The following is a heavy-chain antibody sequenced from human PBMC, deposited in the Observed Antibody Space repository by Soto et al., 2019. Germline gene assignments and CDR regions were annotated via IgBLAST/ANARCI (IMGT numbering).Heavy chain of an antibody. CDR2: MYYSGST. CDR3: ARGYYDSSGYYP. V-gene: IGHV4-59*01. Sequence: QVQLQESGPGLVKPSETLSLTCTVSGGSISSDYWSWIRQPPGKGLEWIGHMYYSGSTKYNPSLKSRVTISIDTSRNPFSLQLTSVTAADTALYYCARGYYDSSGYYPWGQGTLVTVSS. CDR1: GGSISSDY. J-gene: IGHJ5*02. D-gene: IGHD3-22*01.